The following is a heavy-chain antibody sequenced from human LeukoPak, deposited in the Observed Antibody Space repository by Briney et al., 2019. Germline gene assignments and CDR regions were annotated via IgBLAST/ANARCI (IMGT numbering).Heavy chain of an antibody. CDR3: AGGAKIHYGRDV. D-gene: IGHD5-18*01. CDR2: MNPNSGNT. CDR1: GYTFTSYD. Sequence: ASVKVSCKASGYTFTSYDINWVRQATGQGLEWMGWMNPNSGNTGYAQKFQGRVTMTRNTSISTAYMELSSLRSEDTAVYYCAGGAKIHYGRDVWGQGPTVTAPS. J-gene: IGHJ6*02. V-gene: IGHV1-8*01.